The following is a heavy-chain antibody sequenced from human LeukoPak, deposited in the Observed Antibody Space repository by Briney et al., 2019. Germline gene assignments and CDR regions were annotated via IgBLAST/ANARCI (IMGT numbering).Heavy chain of an antibody. CDR2: ISYDGSNK. D-gene: IGHD6-19*01. CDR3: ARGTSWGAVAPFDY. Sequence: GRSLRLSCAASGFAFSSYAMHWVRQAPGKGLEWVAVISYDGSNKYYADSVKGRFTISRGNSKNTLYLQMNSLRAEDTAVYYCARGTSWGAVAPFDYWGQGTLVTVSS. J-gene: IGHJ4*02. V-gene: IGHV3-30-3*01. CDR1: GFAFSSYA.